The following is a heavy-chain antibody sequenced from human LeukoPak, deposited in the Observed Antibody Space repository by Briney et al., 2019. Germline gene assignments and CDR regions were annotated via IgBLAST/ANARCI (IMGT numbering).Heavy chain of an antibody. J-gene: IGHJ3*02. CDR3: VRDNREGAFDI. CDR1: GYSFSTYA. V-gene: IGHV1-3*03. CDR2: IAADDNT. Sequence: ASVKISCTASGYSFSTYAVHWVRQAPGQRLEWMGWIAADDNTKYSQDLQGRFTITRDTSASTDYMELSSLRSDDMAVYYCVRDNREGAFDIWGQGTMVTVSP. D-gene: IGHD2/OR15-2a*01.